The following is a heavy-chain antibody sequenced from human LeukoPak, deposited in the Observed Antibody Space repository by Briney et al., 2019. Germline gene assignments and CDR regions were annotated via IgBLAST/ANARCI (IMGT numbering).Heavy chain of an antibody. CDR3: ARDRALNYGSGSYSSYFDY. CDR2: ISYDGSNK. CDR1: GFTFSSYA. Sequence: GGSLRLSCAASGFTFSSYAMHWVRQAPGKGLEWVAVISYDGSNKYYADSVKGRFTISRDNSKNTLYLQMNSLRAEDTAVYYCARDRALNYGSGSYSSYFDYWGQGTLVTVSS. D-gene: IGHD3-10*01. V-gene: IGHV3-30-3*01. J-gene: IGHJ4*02.